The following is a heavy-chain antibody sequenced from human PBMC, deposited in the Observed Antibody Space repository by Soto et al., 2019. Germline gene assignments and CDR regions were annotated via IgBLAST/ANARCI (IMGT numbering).Heavy chain of an antibody. CDR3: AGLWFGRGVYYFDY. V-gene: IGHV4-59*01. CDR1: GGSISSYY. CDR2: IYYSGST. D-gene: IGHD3-10*01. Sequence: SETLSLTCTVSGGSISSYYWSWIRQPPGKGLEWIGYIYYSGSTNYNPSLKSRVTISVDTSKNQFSLKMSSVTAADTAVYYCAGLWFGRGVYYFDYWGQGALVTISS. J-gene: IGHJ4*02.